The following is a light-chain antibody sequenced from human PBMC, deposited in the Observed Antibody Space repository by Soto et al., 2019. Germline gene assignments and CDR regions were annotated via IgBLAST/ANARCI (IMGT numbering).Light chain of an antibody. CDR2: AAS. Sequence: DIQMTQSPSSVSAFVGDRVTITCRASQGISSWLAWYQQKPGTAPKLLISAASSLESGVPSRFSGSGSGTDFTLTISSLRPEDFATYYCQQTDSVPPTFGGGTKVEIK. CDR1: QGISSW. CDR3: QQTDSVPPT. J-gene: IGKJ4*01. V-gene: IGKV1-12*01.